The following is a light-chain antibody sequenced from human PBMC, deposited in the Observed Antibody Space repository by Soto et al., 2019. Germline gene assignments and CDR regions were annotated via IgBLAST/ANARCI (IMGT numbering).Light chain of an antibody. J-gene: IGKJ1*01. CDR3: QQYYSYPRT. CDR1: QYITSY. V-gene: IGKV1-8*01. Sequence: AIRLTQSPSSLSASTADRVAIXGLASQYITSYLAWYQQKPGRAPKLLIYAASTLQSGVPSRFSGSGSGTDFTLTITCLQSEDFATYYCQQYYSYPRTFGQGTKVDIK. CDR2: AAS.